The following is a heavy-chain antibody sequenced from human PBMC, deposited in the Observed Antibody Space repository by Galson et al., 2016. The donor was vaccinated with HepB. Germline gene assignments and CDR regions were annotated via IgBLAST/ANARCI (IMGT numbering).Heavy chain of an antibody. V-gene: IGHV1-46*01. CDR2: INPSGGST. CDR3: ARDLYCYSCGWDYYYYNMDV. D-gene: IGHD2-15*01. CDR1: GYTFTGYF. Sequence: SVKVSCKASGYTFTGYFIHWVRQAPGQGLEWMGIINPSGGSTSYAQKFQGRVTMTRDTSTSTVYMELSSLRSEDTAIYYCARDLYCYSCGWDYYYYNMDVWGKGTTVTVSS. J-gene: IGHJ6*03.